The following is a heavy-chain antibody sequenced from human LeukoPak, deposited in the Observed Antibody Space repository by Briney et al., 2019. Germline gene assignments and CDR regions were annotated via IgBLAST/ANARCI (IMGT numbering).Heavy chain of an antibody. CDR1: GFTFSSYG. Sequence: GGSLRLSCAASGFTFSSYGMHWVRQAPGKGLEWVAFIRYDGSNKYYADSVKGRFTISRDNAKNSLYLQMNSLRAEDTALYYCAKVFPGGSGSYEVYFDYWGQGTLVTVSS. D-gene: IGHD3-10*01. V-gene: IGHV3-30*02. CDR3: AKVFPGGSGSYEVYFDY. CDR2: IRYDGSNK. J-gene: IGHJ4*02.